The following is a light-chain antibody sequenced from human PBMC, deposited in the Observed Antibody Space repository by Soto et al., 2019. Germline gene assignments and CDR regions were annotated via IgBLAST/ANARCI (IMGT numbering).Light chain of an antibody. V-gene: IGKV3-20*01. CDR3: QQYGSPWWT. CDR2: GAS. J-gene: IGKJ1*01. CDR1: QSVSSSY. Sequence: DIVLTQSPGTLSLSPGERATLSCRASQSVSSSYLAWYQQKPGQAPRLLIYGASGRATGIPDRFSGSGSGTDFTLTISRLEPEDFAVYYCQQYGSPWWTFGQGTKVEIK.